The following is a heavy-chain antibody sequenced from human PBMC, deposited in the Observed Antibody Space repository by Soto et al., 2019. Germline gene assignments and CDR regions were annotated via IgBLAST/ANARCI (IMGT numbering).Heavy chain of an antibody. CDR2: ISPFNGDA. Sequence: QVQLVQSGAEVKRPGASVNVSCKASGYTFTTYSLSWVRQAPGQGLEWMGWISPFNGDATYAQKFQDRVTLTTDTSTSTAYMELRRLREDDTAVYYCARVADIVLIPALDYWGRGTLVIVSS. V-gene: IGHV1-18*04. CDR3: ARVADIVLIPALDY. J-gene: IGHJ4*02. D-gene: IGHD2-8*02. CDR1: GYTFTTYS.